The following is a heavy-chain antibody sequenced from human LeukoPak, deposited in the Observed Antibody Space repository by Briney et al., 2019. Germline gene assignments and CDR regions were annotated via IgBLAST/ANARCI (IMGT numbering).Heavy chain of an antibody. Sequence: GSSVRVSCKASGGTFSSYAISWVRQAPGQGLERMGGIIPIFGTANYAQKFQGRVTITTDESTSTAYMELSSLRSEDTAVYYCARHASGYFQYYFDYWGQGTPVTVSS. CDR2: IIPIFGTA. J-gene: IGHJ4*02. CDR3: ARHASGYFQYYFDY. D-gene: IGHD3-22*01. V-gene: IGHV1-69*05. CDR1: GGTFSSYA.